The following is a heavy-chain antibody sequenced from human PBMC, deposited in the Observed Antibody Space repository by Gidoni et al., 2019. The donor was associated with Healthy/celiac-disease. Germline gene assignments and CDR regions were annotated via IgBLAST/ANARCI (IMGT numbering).Heavy chain of an antibody. CDR1: GGPFSSYA. CDR3: ARGYCSGGSCYAPHTYYYYMDV. D-gene: IGHD2-15*01. J-gene: IGHJ6*03. Sequence: QVQLVQSGAEVKKPGSSVKVSCKASGGPFSSYAISWVRQAPGQGLEWMGGIIPIFGTANYAQKFQGRVTITADKSTSTAYMELSSLRSEDTAVYYCARGYCSGGSCYAPHTYYYYMDVWGKGTTVTVSS. V-gene: IGHV1-69*06. CDR2: IIPIFGTA.